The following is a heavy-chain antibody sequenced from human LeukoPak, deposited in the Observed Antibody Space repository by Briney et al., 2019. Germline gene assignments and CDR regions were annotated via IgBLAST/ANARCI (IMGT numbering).Heavy chain of an antibody. CDR1: GFTISTYG. Sequence: GGSLRLSCAASGFTISTYGMSWVRQAPGKGLEWVSSISGGTTYYADSVKGPFTISRDNSKNTVPLQMNSLRAEDTAVYYCAKSVYHSGNYWGQGTLVTVSS. CDR3: AKSVYHSGNY. CDR2: ISGGTT. J-gene: IGHJ4*02. V-gene: IGHV3-23*01. D-gene: IGHD3-10*01.